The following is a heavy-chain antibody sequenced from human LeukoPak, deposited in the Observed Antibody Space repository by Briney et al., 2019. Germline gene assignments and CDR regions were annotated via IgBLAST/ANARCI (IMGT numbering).Heavy chain of an antibody. CDR1: GFTFSDYY. Sequence: GGSLRLSCAASGFTFSDYYMSWIRQAPGKGLEWVSYISSSGSTRYYADSVQGRFTISRDNDKNSLYLQMSSLRAEDTAVYYCAREGRRTYDDFDYWGQGTLVTVSS. CDR2: ISSSGSTR. V-gene: IGHV3-11*04. CDR3: AREGRRTYDDFDY. J-gene: IGHJ4*02. D-gene: IGHD5-12*01.